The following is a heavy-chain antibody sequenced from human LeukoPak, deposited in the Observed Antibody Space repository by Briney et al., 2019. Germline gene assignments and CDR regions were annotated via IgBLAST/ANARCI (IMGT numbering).Heavy chain of an antibody. Sequence: GGSLRLSCAASGFTSNDYTIHWVRQAPGKSLEWVSLITWDGSGTYYADSVKGRFTISRDSSKNSLYLQMNSLRTEDTALYYCARDRSYGYYFDYWGQGTLVTVSS. J-gene: IGHJ4*02. V-gene: IGHV3-43*01. CDR3: ARDRSYGYYFDY. CDR1: GFTSNDYT. CDR2: ITWDGSGT. D-gene: IGHD1-26*01.